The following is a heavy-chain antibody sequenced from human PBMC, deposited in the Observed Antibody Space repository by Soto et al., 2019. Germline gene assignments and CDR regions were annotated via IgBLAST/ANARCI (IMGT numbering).Heavy chain of an antibody. CDR2: IYWDDSK. Sequence: QFRLKESGPTLVKPTQTLTLTCTFSGFSLTTDRVGVGWIRQPPGEALEWLAVIYWDDSKTYRPSLESRLTITKDTSKNQVALTMTNMDSLDTATYYCAHAYGGRSLYWGQGTLVTVSS. J-gene: IGHJ4*02. CDR3: AHAYGGRSLY. D-gene: IGHD1-26*01. CDR1: GFSLTTDRVG. V-gene: IGHV2-5*02.